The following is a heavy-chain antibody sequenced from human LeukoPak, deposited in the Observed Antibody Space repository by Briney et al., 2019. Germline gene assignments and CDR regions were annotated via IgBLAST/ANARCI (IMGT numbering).Heavy chain of an antibody. Sequence: ASVKVSCKASGYTFTTHDLTWVRQATGQGLGWMGWMNPGSGDTAYAQKFQGRVTMTRDTSMSTAYMELNSLGSEDTAIYYCARGLGDYNTDWFPVSGYWGQGTPVTVSS. D-gene: IGHD3-9*01. J-gene: IGHJ4*02. V-gene: IGHV1-8*01. CDR2: MNPGSGDT. CDR3: ARGLGDYNTDWFPVSGY. CDR1: GYTFTTHD.